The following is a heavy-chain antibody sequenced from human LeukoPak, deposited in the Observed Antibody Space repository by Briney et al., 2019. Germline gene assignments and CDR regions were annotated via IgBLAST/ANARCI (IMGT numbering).Heavy chain of an antibody. J-gene: IGHJ2*01. D-gene: IGHD3-10*01. V-gene: IGHV4-4*07. CDR3: ARDLWDLRFGERTNWYFDL. CDR1: GGSISSYY. Sequence: SETLSLTCTVSGGSISSYYWSWIRQPAGKGLEWIGRIYTSGSTNYNPSLKSRVTMSVDTSKNQFSLKLSSVTAADTAVYYCARDLWDLRFGERTNWYFDLWGRGTLATVSS. CDR2: IYTSGST.